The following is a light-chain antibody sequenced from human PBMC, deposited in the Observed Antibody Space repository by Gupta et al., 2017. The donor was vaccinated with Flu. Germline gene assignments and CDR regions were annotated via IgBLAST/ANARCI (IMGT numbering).Light chain of an antibody. Sequence: EIVLTQSPGTLSLSPGERATLSCRASQSVTSGNLAWHQQKPGQAPRLLIYGTSSRARGIPDRFSGSGSGTDFTLTISRLEPEDFAVYYCQQYANSPLTFGQGTKLEI. V-gene: IGKV3-20*01. J-gene: IGKJ2*01. CDR3: QQYANSPLT. CDR2: GTS. CDR1: QSVTSGN.